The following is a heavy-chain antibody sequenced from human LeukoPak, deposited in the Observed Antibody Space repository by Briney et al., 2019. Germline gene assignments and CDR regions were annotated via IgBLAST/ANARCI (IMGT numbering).Heavy chain of an antibody. CDR1: GGSISSYY. V-gene: IGHV4-59*08. J-gene: IGHJ3*02. D-gene: IGHD5-18*01. CDR2: ISDIGSI. Sequence: SETLSLTCTVSGGSISSYYWSWIRQPPGKGLEWIAYISDIGSINYNPSLKSRVTISLDTSKNQFSLKLSSATAADTAVYYCASYIQLWYGGAAFDIWGQGTMVTVSS. CDR3: ASYIQLWYGGAAFDI.